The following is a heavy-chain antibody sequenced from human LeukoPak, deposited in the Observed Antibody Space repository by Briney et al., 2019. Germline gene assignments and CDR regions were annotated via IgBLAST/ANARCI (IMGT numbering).Heavy chain of an antibody. CDR2: IYYSWST. CDR1: RGSIFSGGYY. J-gene: IGHJ6*02. D-gene: IGHD2-2*01. Sequence: PSEALSLTCTVSRGSIFSGGYYWSWIRQHPGKGLECIGYIYYSWSTYYNPSLKSRVTISVDTSKNQFSLKMSSVTAADTAVYYCARDRVVVVPAALGETITIHYCMDVWGQGTTVTVSS. CDR3: ARDRVVVVPAALGETITIHYCMDV. V-gene: IGHV4-31*03.